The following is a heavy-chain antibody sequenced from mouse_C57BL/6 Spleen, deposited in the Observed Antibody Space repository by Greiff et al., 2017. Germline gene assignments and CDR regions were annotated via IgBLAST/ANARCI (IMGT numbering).Heavy chain of an antibody. CDR2: IDPSDSET. CDR3: ARGTAQDPFAY. Sequence: VQLQQPGAELVRPGSSVKLSCKASGYTFTSYWMHWVKQRPIQGLEWIGNIDPSDSETHYNQKFKDKATLTVDKSSSTAYMQLSSLTSEDSAVYYCARGTAQDPFAYWGQGTLVTVSA. D-gene: IGHD3-2*02. CDR1: GYTFTSYW. V-gene: IGHV1-52*01. J-gene: IGHJ3*01.